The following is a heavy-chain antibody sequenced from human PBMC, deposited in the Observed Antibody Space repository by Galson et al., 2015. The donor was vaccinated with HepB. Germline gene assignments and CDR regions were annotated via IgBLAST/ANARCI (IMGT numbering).Heavy chain of an antibody. CDR3: AKDYDYVWGSYRYTGDY. D-gene: IGHD3-16*02. Sequence: SLRLSCAASGFTFSSYGMHWVRQAPGKGLEWVAFIRYDGSNKYYADSVKGRFTISRDNSKNTLYLQMNSLRAEDTAVYYCAKDYDYVWGSYRYTGDYWGQGTLVTVSS. V-gene: IGHV3-30*02. CDR2: IRYDGSNK. J-gene: IGHJ4*02. CDR1: GFTFSSYG.